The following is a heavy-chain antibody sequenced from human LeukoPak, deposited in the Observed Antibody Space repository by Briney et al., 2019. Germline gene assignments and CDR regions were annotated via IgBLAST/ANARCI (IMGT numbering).Heavy chain of an antibody. V-gene: IGHV3-9*01. Sequence: GGSLRLSCAASGFTFDDYAMHWVRQAPGKGLEWVSGISWNSGSIGYADSVKGRFTISRDNAKNSLYLQMNSLRAEDTALYYCAKDSRRLRLGELSSYFDYWGQGTLVTVSS. CDR1: GFTFDDYA. CDR3: AKDSRRLRLGELSSYFDY. J-gene: IGHJ4*02. CDR2: ISWNSGSI. D-gene: IGHD3-16*02.